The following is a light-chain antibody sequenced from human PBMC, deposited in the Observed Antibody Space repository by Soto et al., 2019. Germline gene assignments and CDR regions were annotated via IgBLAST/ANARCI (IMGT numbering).Light chain of an antibody. CDR1: SSVVGGYNF. V-gene: IGLV2-11*01. J-gene: IGLJ1*01. Sequence: QSALTQPRSVSGSPGQSVTISCTGTSSVVGGYNFVSWYQQHPGKAPKLMIYDVSKRPSGVPDRFSGSTSGNTASLTISGLQAEDEADYSCCSYAGTSTYVFGTGTKVTVL. CDR2: DVS. CDR3: CSYAGTSTYV.